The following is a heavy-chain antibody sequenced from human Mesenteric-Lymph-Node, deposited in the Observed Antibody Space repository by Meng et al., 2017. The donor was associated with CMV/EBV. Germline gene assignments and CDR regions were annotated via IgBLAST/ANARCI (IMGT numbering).Heavy chain of an antibody. D-gene: IGHD3-3*01. CDR1: GDTLTEFS. CDR2: FDPEDGKT. CDR3: TYYDFWSGYGYNYFDP. V-gene: IGHV1-24*01. Sequence: ASVKVSCKVSGDTLTEFSMHWVRQAPGKGLEWMGGFDPEDGKTIYAQKFQGRVTMTEDTSTDTAYMELSNLTSEDTGVYYCTYYDFWSGYGYNYFDPWGQGTLVTVSS. J-gene: IGHJ5*02.